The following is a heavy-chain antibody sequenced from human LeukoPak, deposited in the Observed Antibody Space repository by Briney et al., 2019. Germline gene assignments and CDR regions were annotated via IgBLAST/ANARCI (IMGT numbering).Heavy chain of an antibody. Sequence: GGSLRLSCAASGFTFSSYSMNWVRQAPGKGLEWVSSISSSSSYIYYADSVKGRFTISRDNSKNTLYLQMNSLRAEDTAVYYCAKESQAAMAFDYWGQGTLVTVSS. CDR2: ISSSSSYI. CDR3: AKESQAAMAFDY. V-gene: IGHV3-21*04. J-gene: IGHJ4*02. D-gene: IGHD6-25*01. CDR1: GFTFSSYS.